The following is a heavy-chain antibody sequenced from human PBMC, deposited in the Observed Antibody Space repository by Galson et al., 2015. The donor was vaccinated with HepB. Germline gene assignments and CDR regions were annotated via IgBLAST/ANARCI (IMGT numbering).Heavy chain of an antibody. CDR1: EFILSMYW. CDR3: ARVKRGEWYSFYYYGMDV. J-gene: IGHJ6*02. D-gene: IGHD3-10*01. V-gene: IGHV3-7*05. Sequence: FLRLSCAASEFILSMYWMNWVRQAPGKGLEWLANIKEDGSEKNYVDSVKGRFTIARDNAKNSLYLQMNSLRAEDTAVYYCARVKRGEWYSFYYYGMDVWGRGTTVTVSS. CDR2: IKEDGSEK.